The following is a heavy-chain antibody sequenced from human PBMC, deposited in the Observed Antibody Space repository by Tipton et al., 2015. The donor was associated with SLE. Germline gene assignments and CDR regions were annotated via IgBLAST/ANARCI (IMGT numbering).Heavy chain of an antibody. CDR3: ARANPIVVAGGKFDP. CDR1: GGSISSGRYY. D-gene: IGHD6-19*01. J-gene: IGHJ5*02. V-gene: IGHV4-61*09. Sequence: TLSLTCTVSGGSISSGRYYWSWIRQPAGMGLEWIGHIYTSGSTNYNPSPKSRVTISVDTPKNQFSLKLSSVTAAGTAVYYCARANPIVVAGGKFDPWGQGTLVTVSS. CDR2: IYTSGST.